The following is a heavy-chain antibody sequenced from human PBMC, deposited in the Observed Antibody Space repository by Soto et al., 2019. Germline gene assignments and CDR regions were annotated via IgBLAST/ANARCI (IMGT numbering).Heavy chain of an antibody. CDR2: IYYSGST. CDR3: AGGWGSSSNWFDP. J-gene: IGHJ5*02. Sequence: SETLSLTCTVSGGSISSYYWSWIRQPPGKGLEWIGYIYYSGSTNYNPSLKSRVTISVDTSKNQFSLKLSSVTAADTAVVYCAGGWGSSSNWFDPWGQGTLVTVSS. D-gene: IGHD6-13*01. V-gene: IGHV4-59*01. CDR1: GGSISSYY.